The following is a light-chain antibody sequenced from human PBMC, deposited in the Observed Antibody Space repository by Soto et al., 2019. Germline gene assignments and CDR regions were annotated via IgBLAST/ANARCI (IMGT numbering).Light chain of an antibody. V-gene: IGLV1-44*01. CDR3: AAWDDTLNGVL. CDR1: SSISGST. J-gene: IGLJ3*02. Sequence: QSVLTQPPSASGTPGQRVTISCSGGSSISGSTVNWYQQLPGTAPKLLIYNHNQRPSGVPDRFSASKSGTSASLAISGLQSDDEADYFCAAWDDTLNGVLFGGGTKLTVL. CDR2: NHN.